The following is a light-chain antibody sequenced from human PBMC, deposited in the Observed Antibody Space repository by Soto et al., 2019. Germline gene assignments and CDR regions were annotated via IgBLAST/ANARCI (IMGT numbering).Light chain of an antibody. V-gene: IGKV1-39*01. CDR3: QQSYSAPYT. Sequence: DIQMTQSPSSLSASVGDRVTITCRASQSIYSSLNWYHQKPGKAPKLLIYAASNLQSGVPSRFSGSGSGTDFTLSSSSLQPEDFATYDCQQSYSAPYTFGQGTKLEI. CDR2: AAS. CDR1: QSIYSS. J-gene: IGKJ2*01.